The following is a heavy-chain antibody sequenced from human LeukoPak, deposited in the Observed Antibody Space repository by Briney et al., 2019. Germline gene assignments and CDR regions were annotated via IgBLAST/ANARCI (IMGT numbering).Heavy chain of an antibody. V-gene: IGHV4-59*01. CDR3: ARGRAAAGKTFDY. J-gene: IGHJ4*02. D-gene: IGHD6-13*01. CDR1: GGSISSYY. CDR2: IYYSGST. Sequence: SETLSLTCTVSGGSISSYYWSWIRQPPGKGLEWIGYIYYSGSTNYNPSLKSRVTISVDTSKNQFSLKLSSVTAADTAVYYCARGRAAAGKTFDYWGQGTLVTVSS.